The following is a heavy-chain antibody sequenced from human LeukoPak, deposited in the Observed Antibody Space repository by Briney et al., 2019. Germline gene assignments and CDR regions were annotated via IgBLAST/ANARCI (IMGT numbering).Heavy chain of an antibody. V-gene: IGHV3-66*01. J-gene: IGHJ6*02. CDR2: IYSGGST. D-gene: IGHD3-22*01. CDR3: ASRGRKHFYDSKGNQNYYYYGMDV. CDR1: GFTVSSSY. Sequence: SGGSLRLSCAASGFTVSSSYMNWVRQAPGKGLEWVSVIYSGGSTYYADSVKGRFTISRDNSKNTLYLQMNSLRAEDTAVYYCASRGRKHFYDSKGNQNYYYYGMDVWGQGTAVTVSS.